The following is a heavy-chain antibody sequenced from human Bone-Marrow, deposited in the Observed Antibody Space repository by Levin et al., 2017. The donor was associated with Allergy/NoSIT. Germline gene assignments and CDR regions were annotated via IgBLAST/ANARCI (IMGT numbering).Heavy chain of an antibody. Sequence: PSETLSLTCAVSGYSISSGYYWGWIRQAPGKGLEWIGSIYHSGSTYYNPSLKSRVTISVDTSKNQFSLKLSSVTAADTAVYYCARSSPGSSGPNDFYYYGMDVWGQGSTVTVSS. D-gene: IGHD6-6*01. CDR3: ARSSPGSSGPNDFYYYGMDV. CDR2: IYHSGST. J-gene: IGHJ6*02. CDR1: GYSISSGYY. V-gene: IGHV4-38-2*01.